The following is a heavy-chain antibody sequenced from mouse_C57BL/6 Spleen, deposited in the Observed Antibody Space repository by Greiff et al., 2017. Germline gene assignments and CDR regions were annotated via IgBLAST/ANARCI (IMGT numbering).Heavy chain of an antibody. CDR3: AIGSYYTCFAY. V-gene: IGHV1-74*01. Sequence: QVQLQQPGAELVKPGASVKVSCKASGYTFTSYWMHWVKQRPGQGLEWIARIHPADSHPNYNETFKSTATLTVDKSSSTPYMQLSSLTSEYSAVYCCAIGSYYTCFAYGGQGTLVTVSA. CDR2: IHPADSHP. CDR1: GYTFTSYW. J-gene: IGHJ3*01. D-gene: IGHD2-12*01.